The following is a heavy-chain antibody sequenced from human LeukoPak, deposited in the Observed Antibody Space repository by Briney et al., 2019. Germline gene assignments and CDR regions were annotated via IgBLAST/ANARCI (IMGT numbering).Heavy chain of an antibody. Sequence: ASVKVSCKASGYTFTSYAISWVRQAPGQGLEWMGGIIPIFGTANYAQKFQGRVTITADESTSTAYMELSSLRSEDTAVYYCARAATVTTLVDWFDPWGQGTLVTVSS. CDR1: GYTFTSYA. D-gene: IGHD4-17*01. J-gene: IGHJ5*02. V-gene: IGHV1-69*13. CDR3: ARAATVTTLVDWFDP. CDR2: IIPIFGTA.